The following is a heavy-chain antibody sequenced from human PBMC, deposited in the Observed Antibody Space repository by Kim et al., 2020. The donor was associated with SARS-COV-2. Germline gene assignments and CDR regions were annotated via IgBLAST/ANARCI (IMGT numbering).Heavy chain of an antibody. D-gene: IGHD3-10*01. Sequence: SYKPSPKSRVTISVDPSKNQFSLKLSSVSAADTAVYYGARSLYGLGAFDYWGQGTLVTVSS. V-gene: IGHV4-30-2*05. CDR3: ARSLYGLGAFDY. J-gene: IGHJ4*02.